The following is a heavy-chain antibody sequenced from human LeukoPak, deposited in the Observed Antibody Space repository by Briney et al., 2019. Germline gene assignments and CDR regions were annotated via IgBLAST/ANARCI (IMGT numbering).Heavy chain of an antibody. D-gene: IGHD4-17*01. Sequence: PSETLSLTSTVYAVSISSYYWSWIRQPPGQELKWSGSIYNSGITYSNPSLRSLITISVNTSKNQFSLQLRSVTAADTAVYYCARDLGSPGDYGDYGGTVGDAFDIRGQGTMVTVSS. J-gene: IGHJ3*02. V-gene: IGHV4-59*12. CDR2: IYNSGIT. CDR1: AVSISSYY. CDR3: ARDLGSPGDYGDYGGTVGDAFDI.